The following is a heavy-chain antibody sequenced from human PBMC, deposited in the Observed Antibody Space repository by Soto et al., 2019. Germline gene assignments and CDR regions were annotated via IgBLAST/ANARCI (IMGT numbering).Heavy chain of an antibody. CDR2: IYSGGST. D-gene: IGHD3-3*01. V-gene: IGHV3-66*01. J-gene: IGHJ6*03. Sequence: GESLKISCAASGFTVSSNYMSWVRQAPGKGLEWVSVIYSGGSTYYADSVKGRFTISRDNSKNTLYLQMNSLRAEDTAVYYCARDLASVLREWLPPSGMDYMDVWGKGTTVTVSS. CDR3: ARDLASVLREWLPPSGMDYMDV. CDR1: GFTVSSNY.